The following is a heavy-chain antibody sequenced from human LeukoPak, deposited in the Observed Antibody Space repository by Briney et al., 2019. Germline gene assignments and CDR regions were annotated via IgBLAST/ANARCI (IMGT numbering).Heavy chain of an antibody. CDR2: FDPEDGET. J-gene: IGHJ4*02. Sequence: ASVKVSCKVSGYTLTELSMHWVRQAPGKGLEWMGGFDPEDGETIYAQKFQGRVTMTEDTSTDTAYMELSSLRSVDTAVYYCATVYYYGSGSFDYWGQGTLVTVSS. D-gene: IGHD3-10*01. CDR1: GYTLTELS. CDR3: ATVYYYGSGSFDY. V-gene: IGHV1-24*01.